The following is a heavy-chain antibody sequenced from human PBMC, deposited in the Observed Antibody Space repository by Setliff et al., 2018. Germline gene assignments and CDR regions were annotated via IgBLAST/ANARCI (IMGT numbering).Heavy chain of an antibody. J-gene: IGHJ4*02. CDR3: ARTCSGSGCYAGLES. D-gene: IGHD2-15*01. Sequence: GGSLRLSCAASGFTFSSYSMNWVRQAPGKGLEWVSSISSDSRYIYYADSLKGRFTISRDNSKNTLYLQMNSLRPEDTAVYYCARTCSGSGCYAGLESWGQGTPVTVSS. V-gene: IGHV3-21*01. CDR1: GFTFSSYS. CDR2: ISSDSRYI.